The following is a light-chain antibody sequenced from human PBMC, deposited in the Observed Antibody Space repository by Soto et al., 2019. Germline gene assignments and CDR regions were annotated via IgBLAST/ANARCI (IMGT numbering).Light chain of an antibody. V-gene: IGKV1-5*03. Sequence: IRKSDALATSVELVGRRITITSRASQSISSWLAWYQQKPGKAPKLLIYKTSNLQNGVPSRFSGSGSGSEVFGIMSRLHPDDSATYYGEQYQSVGIIFGGGTKVDIK. CDR2: KTS. J-gene: IGKJ4*01. CDR1: QSISSW. CDR3: EQYQSVGII.